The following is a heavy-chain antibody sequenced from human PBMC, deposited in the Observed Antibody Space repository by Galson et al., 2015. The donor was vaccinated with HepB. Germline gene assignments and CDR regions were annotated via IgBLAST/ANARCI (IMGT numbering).Heavy chain of an antibody. CDR3: ARANVVVVLAATTLWFDP. CDR2: VYYSGDT. V-gene: IGHV4-59*01. J-gene: IGHJ5*02. CDR1: GGSISSYY. Sequence: ETLSLTCTVSGGSISSYYWTWIRQSPGKGLEWIGYVYYSGDTNYNPSLKSRVTISVDTSKNQFSMRLKSVTAADTAVYYCARANVVVVLAATTLWFDPWGQGTQVTVSS. D-gene: IGHD2-15*01.